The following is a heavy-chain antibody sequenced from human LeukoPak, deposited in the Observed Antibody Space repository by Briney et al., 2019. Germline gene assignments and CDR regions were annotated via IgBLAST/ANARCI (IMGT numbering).Heavy chain of an antibody. Sequence: GGSLRLSCAASGFTFSSYAMSWVRQAPGKGLEWVSAISGSGGSTHYADSVKGRFTISRDNSKNTLYLQMNSLRAEDTAVYYCAKGYDSSGYNWFDPWGQGTLVTVSS. CDR1: GFTFSSYA. D-gene: IGHD3-22*01. V-gene: IGHV3-23*01. CDR2: ISGSGGST. CDR3: AKGYDSSGYNWFDP. J-gene: IGHJ5*02.